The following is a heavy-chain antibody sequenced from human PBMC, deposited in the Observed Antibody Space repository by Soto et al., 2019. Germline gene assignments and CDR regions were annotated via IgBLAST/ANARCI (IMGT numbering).Heavy chain of an antibody. D-gene: IGHD6-13*01. CDR2: IFHSGST. CDR3: VRGGIAGNWFDP. J-gene: IGHJ5*02. CDR1: GGSITSGGFY. Sequence: QVQLQESGPGLVKPSETLSLTCTVSGGSITSGGFYWSWIRQHPGKGLEWIAYIFHSGSTDYNPSLKSRVTISVDTSKNQFSLKLTFVTAADTAVYCCVRGGIAGNWFDPWGQGTLVTVSS. V-gene: IGHV4-31*03.